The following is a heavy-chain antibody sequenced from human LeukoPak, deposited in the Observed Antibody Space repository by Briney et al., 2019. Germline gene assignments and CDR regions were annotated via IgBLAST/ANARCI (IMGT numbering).Heavy chain of an antibody. CDR1: GGSISSYY. CDR2: IYTSGST. V-gene: IGHV4-4*07. J-gene: IGHJ3*02. Sequence: SETLSLTCTVSGGSISSYYWSWIRQPAGKGLEWIGRIYTSGSTNYNPSLESRVTMSVDTSKNQFSLKLSSVTAADTAVYYCARDLHYYDSSGYSENDAFDIWGQGTMVTVSS. D-gene: IGHD3-22*01. CDR3: ARDLHYYDSSGYSENDAFDI.